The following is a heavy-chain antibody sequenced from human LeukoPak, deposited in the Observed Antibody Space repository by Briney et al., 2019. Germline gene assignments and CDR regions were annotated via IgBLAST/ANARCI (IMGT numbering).Heavy chain of an antibody. CDR3: ARNVFRYDREFDF. Sequence: PSQTLSLTCTVSGGSISSGGYYWSWIRQHPGKGLEWIGYIYYSGSTNYNPSLKSRITMSVDTSKNQFSLKLNSVTAADTALYYCARNVFRYDREFDFWGRGTLVTVSS. J-gene: IGHJ4*02. V-gene: IGHV4-31*03. CDR1: GGSISSGGYY. D-gene: IGHD5-12*01. CDR2: IYYSGST.